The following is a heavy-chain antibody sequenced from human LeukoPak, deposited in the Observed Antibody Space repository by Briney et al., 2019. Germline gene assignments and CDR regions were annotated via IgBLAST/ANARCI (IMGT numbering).Heavy chain of an antibody. J-gene: IGHJ4*02. D-gene: IGHD3-10*01. CDR1: GGSFSGYY. CDR2: INHSGST. CDR3: ARLWFGELVTDS. Sequence: SETLSLTCAVYGGSFSGYYWSWIRQPPGKGLEWIGEINHSGSTNYNPSLKSRATISVDTSKNQFSLKLRSVTAADTAVYYCARLWFGELVTDSWGQGTLVTVSS. V-gene: IGHV4-34*01.